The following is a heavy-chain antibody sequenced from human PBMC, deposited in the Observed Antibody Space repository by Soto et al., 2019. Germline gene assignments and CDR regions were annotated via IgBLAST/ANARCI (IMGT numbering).Heavy chain of an antibody. CDR1: GFTFSSHG. CDR3: ARHPYTKGYYYFDY. CDR2: IWFDGSNR. D-gene: IGHD6-25*01. Sequence: QVQLVESGGGVVQPGGSLRLSCTASGFTFSSHGMHWVRQAPGKGLQWVAVIWFDGSNRDYADSVKGRFTVSRDNSRNTLYLQMNRLGDEDTAVYYCARHPYTKGYYYFDYWGQGTLVTVSS. V-gene: IGHV3-33*01. J-gene: IGHJ4*02.